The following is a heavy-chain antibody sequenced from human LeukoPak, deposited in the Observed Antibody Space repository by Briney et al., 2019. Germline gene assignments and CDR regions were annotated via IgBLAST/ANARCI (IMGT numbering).Heavy chain of an antibody. J-gene: IGHJ4*02. CDR3: ARRATRFRELLYYFDY. CDR2: INPNSGGT. D-gene: IGHD1-26*01. CDR1: GYTFTGYY. Sequence: ASVKVSCKASGYTFTGYYMHWVRQAPGQGLEWMGRINPNSGGTNYAQKFQGRVTMTRDTSISTAYMEPSRLRSDDTAVYYCARRATRFRELLYYFDYWGQGTLVTVSS. V-gene: IGHV1-2*06.